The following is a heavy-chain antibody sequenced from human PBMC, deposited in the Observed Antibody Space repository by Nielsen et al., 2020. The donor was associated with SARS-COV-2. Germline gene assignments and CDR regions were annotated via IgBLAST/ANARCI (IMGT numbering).Heavy chain of an antibody. CDR1: GFTFDDYG. J-gene: IGHJ2*01. Sequence: GESLKISCAASGFTFDDYGMSWVRQAPGKGLEWVSYISSSSSTIYYADSVKGRFTISRDNAKNSLYLQMNSLRAEDTALYYCAKAGYDSSGYSPGWYFDLWGRGTLVTVSS. CDR2: ISSSSSTI. CDR3: AKAGYDSSGYSPGWYFDL. V-gene: IGHV3-48*04. D-gene: IGHD3-22*01.